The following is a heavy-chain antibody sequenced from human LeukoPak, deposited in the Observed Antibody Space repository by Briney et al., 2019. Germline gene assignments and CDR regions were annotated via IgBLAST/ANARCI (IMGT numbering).Heavy chain of an antibody. CDR1: GFTFDDYA. J-gene: IGHJ4*02. V-gene: IGHV3-9*01. CDR3: AKDIGYCSGGSCYGGYFDY. Sequence: GRSLRLSCAASGFTFDDYAMHWVRQAPGKGLEWVSGISWNSGSIGYADSVKGRFTISRDNAKNSLYLQMNSLRAEDTALYYCAKDIGYCSGGSCYGGYFDYWGQGTLVTVSS. D-gene: IGHD2-15*01. CDR2: ISWNSGSI.